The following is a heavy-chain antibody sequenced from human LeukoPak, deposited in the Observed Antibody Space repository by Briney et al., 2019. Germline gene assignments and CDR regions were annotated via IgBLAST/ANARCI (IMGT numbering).Heavy chain of an antibody. V-gene: IGHV6-1*01. D-gene: IGHD3-22*01. J-gene: IGHJ6*02. CDR3: ARVGYYDSSGYDYGMDV. CDR2: TYYRSKWYN. CDR1: GDSVSSNSAA. Sequence: SQTLSLTCAISGDSVSSNSAAWNWIRQSPSGGLEWLGRTYYRSKWYNDYAVSVKSRIAINPDTSKNQFSLQLNSVTPEDTAVYYCARVGYYDSSGYDYGMDVWGQGTTVTVSS.